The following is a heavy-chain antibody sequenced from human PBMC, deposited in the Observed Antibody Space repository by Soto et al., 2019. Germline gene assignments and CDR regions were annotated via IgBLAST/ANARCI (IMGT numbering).Heavy chain of an antibody. Sequence: GGSLRLSCETSGFAFGEYTMHWVRQAPGKGLEWVSLISWDGSSTYYTDSAKGRFTISRDISKNSPYLQMNGLTIEDTALYFCARTLTYYYVYRAFDFWGQGTMVTVSS. V-gene: IGHV3-43*01. CDR2: ISWDGSST. CDR3: ARTLTYYYVYRAFDF. D-gene: IGHD3-10*02. CDR1: GFAFGEYT. J-gene: IGHJ3*01.